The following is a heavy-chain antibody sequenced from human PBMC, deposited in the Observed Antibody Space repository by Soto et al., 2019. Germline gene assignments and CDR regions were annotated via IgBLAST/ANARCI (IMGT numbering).Heavy chain of an antibody. J-gene: IGHJ6*02. CDR3: ARGSGAYDFWSGYRYYYGMDV. Sequence: APETLSLTCTVSGGSISSGDYYWSWIRQPPGKGLEWIGYIYYSGSTYYNPSLKSRVTISVDTSKNQFSLKLSSVTAADTAVYYCARGSGAYDFWSGYRYYYGMDVWGQGTTVTVSS. D-gene: IGHD3-3*01. CDR2: IYYSGST. CDR1: GGSISSGDYY. V-gene: IGHV4-30-4*01.